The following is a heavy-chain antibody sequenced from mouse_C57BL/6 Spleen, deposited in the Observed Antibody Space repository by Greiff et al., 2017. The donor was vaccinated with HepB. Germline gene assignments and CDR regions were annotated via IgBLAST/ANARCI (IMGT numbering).Heavy chain of an antibody. J-gene: IGHJ4*01. CDR1: GFTFSDYG. CDR2: ISSGSSTI. Sequence: EVQRVESGGGLVKPGGSLKLSCAASGFTFSDYGMHWVRQAPEKGLEWVAYISSGSSTIYYADTVKGRFTISRDNAKNTLFLQMTSLRSEDTAMYYCATDYSNYYYAMDYWGQGTSVTVSS. D-gene: IGHD2-5*01. V-gene: IGHV5-17*01. CDR3: ATDYSNYYYAMDY.